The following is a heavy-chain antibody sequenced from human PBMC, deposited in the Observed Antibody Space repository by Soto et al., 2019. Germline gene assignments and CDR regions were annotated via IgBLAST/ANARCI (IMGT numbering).Heavy chain of an antibody. CDR3: ARSMYSTSAQLYYGMDV. CDR2: MYHSGIT. V-gene: IGHV4-38-2*01. D-gene: IGHD6-6*01. CDR1: GYSIRSGYF. Sequence: PSETLSLTCAVSGYSIRSGYFWGWIRQPPGKGLEWIGSMYHSGITYYNLSLKSRVTISVDTSKNQLSLKLSSATAADTAVYYCARSMYSTSAQLYYGMDVWGQGTTVTGLL. J-gene: IGHJ6*02.